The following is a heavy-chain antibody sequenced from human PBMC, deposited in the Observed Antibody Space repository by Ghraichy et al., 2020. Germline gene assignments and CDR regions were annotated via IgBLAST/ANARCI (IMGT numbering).Heavy chain of an antibody. D-gene: IGHD6-19*01. Sequence: GGSLRLSCAASGFTVSSNYMSWVRQAPGKGLEWVSVIYSGGSTYYADSVKGRFTISRDNSKNTLYLQMNSLRAEDTAVYYCASGVSSGSDAFDIWGQGTMVTVSS. CDR2: IYSGGST. CDR3: ASGVSSGSDAFDI. J-gene: IGHJ3*02. V-gene: IGHV3-53*01. CDR1: GFTVSSNY.